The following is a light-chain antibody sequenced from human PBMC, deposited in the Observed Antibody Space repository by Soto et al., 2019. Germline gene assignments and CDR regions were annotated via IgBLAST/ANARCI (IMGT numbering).Light chain of an antibody. CDR3: KQYNNWPRT. Sequence: EVVLTQSPGTLSLSPGERATLSCRASQSVSSNLAWYQQKPGQAPRLIIYGASTRATGIPARFSGSGSGTEFTLTISSLQSEDFAVYYCKQYNNWPRTFGQGTMVDIK. J-gene: IGKJ1*01. CDR1: QSVSSN. CDR2: GAS. V-gene: IGKV3-15*01.